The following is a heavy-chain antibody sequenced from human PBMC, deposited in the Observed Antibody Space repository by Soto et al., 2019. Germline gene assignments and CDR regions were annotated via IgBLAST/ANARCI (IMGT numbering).Heavy chain of an antibody. CDR1: GFTFDDYA. CDR2: ISWNSGSI. J-gene: IGHJ4*01. Sequence: GGSLRLSCAASGFTFDDYAMHWVRQAPGKGLEWVSGISWNSGSIGYADSVKGRFTISRDNAKNSLYLQMNSLRAEDTALYYCAKDISSCLYYFDDWCHGTLVTASS. D-gene: IGHD6-19*01. V-gene: IGHV3-9*01. CDR3: AKDISSCLYYFDD.